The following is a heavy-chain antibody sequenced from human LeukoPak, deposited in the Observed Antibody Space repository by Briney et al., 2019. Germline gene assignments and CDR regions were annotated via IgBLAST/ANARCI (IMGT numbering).Heavy chain of an antibody. CDR2: INPSGGST. Sequence: ASVKVSCKASGYTFTSYYMHWVRQAPGQGLEWMGIINPSGGSTSYAQKFQSRVTMTRDMSTSTVYMELSSLRSEDTAVYYCARGTYYCSSTSCYHYYYMDVWGKGTTVTVSS. D-gene: IGHD2-2*01. CDR1: GYTFTSYY. CDR3: ARGTYYCSSTSCYHYYYMDV. V-gene: IGHV1-46*01. J-gene: IGHJ6*03.